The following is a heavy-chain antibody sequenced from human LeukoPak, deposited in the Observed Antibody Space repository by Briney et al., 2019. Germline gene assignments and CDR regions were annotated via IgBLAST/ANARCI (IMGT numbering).Heavy chain of an antibody. V-gene: IGHV5-51*01. CDR1: GYSFTSYW. D-gene: IGHD6-19*01. CDR3: ARRSDITVADS. J-gene: IGHJ5*01. Sequence: GESLKISCKGSGYSFTSYWIAWVRQMPGKGLEWMGIIFPDDSDTRYSPSFQGLVTISADKSISTAYLQWNSLKASDTAMYYCARRSDITVADSWGQGTLVTVSS. CDR2: IFPDDSDT.